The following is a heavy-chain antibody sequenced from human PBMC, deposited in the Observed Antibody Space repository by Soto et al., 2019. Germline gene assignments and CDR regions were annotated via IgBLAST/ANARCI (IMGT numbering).Heavy chain of an antibody. V-gene: IGHV3-30*03. CDR2: ISYDGSDK. D-gene: IGHD3-10*01. J-gene: IGHJ4*02. CDR1: GFPFTSYD. CDR3: FGGQYYFDY. Sequence: QVQLVESGGGVVQPGRSLRLSCAASGFPFTSYDMHWVREGPDKGLEWVAIISYDGSDKYYADSVKGRFTISRDNSKNTLYLLMNSLRPEDTALYYCFGGQYYFDYRGQGTLVIVSS.